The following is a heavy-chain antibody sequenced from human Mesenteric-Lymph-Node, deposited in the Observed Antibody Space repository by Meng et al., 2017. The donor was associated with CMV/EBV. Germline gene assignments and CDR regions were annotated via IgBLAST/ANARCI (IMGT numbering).Heavy chain of an antibody. Sequence: SETLSLTCTVSGASINDYWWSWIRQCPGEGLEWIGYVHHSGTINYNPSLRSRVTISVDTSKNQFSLKLSSVTAADTAVYYCASRASYDSSGYYYGAAPAHWGQGTLVTVSS. CDR2: VHHSGTI. CDR3: ASRASYDSSGYYYGAAPAH. J-gene: IGHJ4*02. V-gene: IGHV4-59*12. CDR1: GASINDYW. D-gene: IGHD3-22*01.